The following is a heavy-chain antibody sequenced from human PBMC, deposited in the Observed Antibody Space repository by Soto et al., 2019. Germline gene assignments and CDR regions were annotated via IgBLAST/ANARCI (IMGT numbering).Heavy chain of an antibody. D-gene: IGHD3-16*01. Sequence: SVKVSCKASGGTFDSYAISWVRQAPGQGLEWMGGVIPMFLKSNYAQRFQGRVTITADKSTNTVYMEMNSLKSEDTAVYYCVRGGGEMANPPPYLYWGQGTQVTVSS. CDR1: GGTFDSYA. CDR3: VRGGGEMANPPPYLY. V-gene: IGHV1-69*06. CDR2: VIPMFLKS. J-gene: IGHJ4*02.